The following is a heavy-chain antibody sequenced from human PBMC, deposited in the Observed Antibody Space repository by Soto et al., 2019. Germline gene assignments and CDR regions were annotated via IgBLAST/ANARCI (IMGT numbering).Heavy chain of an antibody. CDR3: ARGRIVGGPTDV. CDR2: MNPNTGNT. Sequence: ASVKVSCKASGYIFTSYDINWVRQATGQGLEWMGWMNPNTGNTGYAQKFQGRVTMTGNISITTAYMELYSLRSEDTAVYYCARGRIVGGPTDVWGQGTTVTVSS. V-gene: IGHV1-8*01. CDR1: GYIFTSYD. D-gene: IGHD1-26*01. J-gene: IGHJ6*02.